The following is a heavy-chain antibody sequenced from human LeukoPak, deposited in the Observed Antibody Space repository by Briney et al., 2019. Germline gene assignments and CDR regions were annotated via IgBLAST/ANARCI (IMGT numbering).Heavy chain of an antibody. J-gene: IGHJ6*02. V-gene: IGHV3-33*01. CDR1: GFTFISYG. Sequence: GRSLRLSCVASGFTFISYGMHWVRQAPGKGLEWVAVIWADGSNKNYVYSVKGRFTISRDNSKNTLFLQMNSLRAEDSAVYYCARDPDYRTYGMDVWGQGTTVTVSS. D-gene: IGHD4-11*01. CDR3: ARDPDYRTYGMDV. CDR2: IWADGSNK.